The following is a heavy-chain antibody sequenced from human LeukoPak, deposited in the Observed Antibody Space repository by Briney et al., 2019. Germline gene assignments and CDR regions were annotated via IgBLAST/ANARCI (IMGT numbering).Heavy chain of an antibody. J-gene: IGHJ4*02. D-gene: IGHD1-26*01. CDR3: ARGEWELGY. CDR2: IYYSGST. V-gene: IGHV4-59*12. Sequence: SETLSLTCTVSGGSISSYYWTWIRQPPGKGLEWIGYIYYSGSTKYNPSLKSRVTISVDSSKNQFSLKLSSVTAADTAVYYCARGEWELGYWGQGTLVTVSS. CDR1: GGSISSYY.